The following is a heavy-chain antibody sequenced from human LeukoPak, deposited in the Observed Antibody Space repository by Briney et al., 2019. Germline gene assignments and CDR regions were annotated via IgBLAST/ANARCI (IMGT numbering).Heavy chain of an antibody. CDR1: GFTFSDYY. CDR3: ARQGTGIAAADY. Sequence: GSLRLSCAASGFTFSDYYMSWIRQPPGKGLEWIGSIYYSGSTYYNPSLKSRVTISVDTSKNQFSLRLSSVTAADTAVYYCARQGTGIAAADYWGQGTLVTVSS. J-gene: IGHJ4*02. V-gene: IGHV4-38-2*01. D-gene: IGHD6-13*01. CDR2: IYYSGST.